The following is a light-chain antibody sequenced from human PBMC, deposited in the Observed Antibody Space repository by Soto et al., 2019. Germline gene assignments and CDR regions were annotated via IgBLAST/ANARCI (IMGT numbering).Light chain of an antibody. V-gene: IGKV3-11*01. CDR2: GAS. J-gene: IGKJ5*01. Sequence: EIVLTQSPGTLSLSPGERATLSCRASQSVSSNLAWYQQKPGQAPRLFIYGASTRATGIPARFSGSGSGTDFTLTISSLEPEDFAVYYCQQRSNWPPNTFGQGTRLEI. CDR1: QSVSSN. CDR3: QQRSNWPPNT.